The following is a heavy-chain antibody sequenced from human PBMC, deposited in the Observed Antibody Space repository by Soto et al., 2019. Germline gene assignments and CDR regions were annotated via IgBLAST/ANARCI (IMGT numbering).Heavy chain of an antibody. D-gene: IGHD3-3*01. V-gene: IGHV3-23*01. CDR2: ISGSGGST. CDR3: ARDYDFWSGSFDY. Sequence: PGGSLRLSCAASGFTFSSYAMSWVRQAPGKGLEWVSGISGSGGSTYYADSVKGRFTISRDNAKNSLYLQMNSLRAEDTAVYYCARDYDFWSGSFDYWGQGTLVTVSS. J-gene: IGHJ4*02. CDR1: GFTFSSYA.